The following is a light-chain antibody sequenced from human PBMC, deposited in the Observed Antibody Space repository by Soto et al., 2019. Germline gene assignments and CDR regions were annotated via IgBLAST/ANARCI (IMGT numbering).Light chain of an antibody. CDR2: GAS. J-gene: IGKJ4*01. CDR3: QQYGSLPIT. CDR1: QSVSSSY. V-gene: IGKV3-20*01. Sequence: EIVLTQSPGTLSLSPGERATLSCRASQSVSSSYLAWYQQKPGQAPRLLIYGASSRATGIPDRFSSSGSGTDFTLTISRLEPEDFAVYYCQQYGSLPITFGGGTKVDIK.